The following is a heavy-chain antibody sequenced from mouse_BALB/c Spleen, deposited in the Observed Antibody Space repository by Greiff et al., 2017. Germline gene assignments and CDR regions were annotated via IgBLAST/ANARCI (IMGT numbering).Heavy chain of an antibody. D-gene: IGHD3-3*01. J-gene: IGHJ3*01. V-gene: IGHV5-12-1*01. CDR3: ARRGLGSLFAY. CDR2: ISSGGGST. Sequence: EVKLVESGGGLVQPGGSLKLSCAASGFAFSSYDMSWVRQTPEKRLEWVAYISSGGGSTYYPDTVKGRFTISRDNAKNTLYLQMSSLKSEDTAMYYCARRGLGSLFAYWGQGTLVTVSA. CDR1: GFAFSSYD.